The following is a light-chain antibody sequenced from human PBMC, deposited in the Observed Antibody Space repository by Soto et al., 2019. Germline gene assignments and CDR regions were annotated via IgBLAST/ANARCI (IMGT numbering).Light chain of an antibody. Sequence: QSVLTQPPSASGTPGQRVTISCSGSSSNIGRHGVNWYQHLPGAAPKLLIYSNNQRPSGVPDRFSGSTSGTSVSLTISGLQSEEEADYYCATWDDSLNGVVFGGGTQLTVL. CDR2: SNN. V-gene: IGLV1-44*01. CDR3: ATWDDSLNGVV. CDR1: SSNIGRHG. J-gene: IGLJ2*01.